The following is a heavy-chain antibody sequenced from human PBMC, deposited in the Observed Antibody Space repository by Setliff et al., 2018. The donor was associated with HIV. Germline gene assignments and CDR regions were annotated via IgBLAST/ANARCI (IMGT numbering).Heavy chain of an antibody. Sequence: SSETLSLTCTVSGGSISSHYWSWIRQPAGKGLEWIGHIHTSGSTDYSPSLKSRVTISVDTSKKQFSLKLSSVTAADTAVYYCARRDSYYDILTGRAFDAFDIWGQGTVVTVSS. CDR3: ARRDSYYDILTGRAFDAFDI. J-gene: IGHJ3*02. CDR2: IHTSGST. CDR1: GGSISSHY. V-gene: IGHV4-4*07. D-gene: IGHD3-9*01.